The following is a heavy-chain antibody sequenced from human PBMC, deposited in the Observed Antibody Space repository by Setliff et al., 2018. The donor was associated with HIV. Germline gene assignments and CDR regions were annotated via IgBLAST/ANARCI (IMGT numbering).Heavy chain of an antibody. CDR3: ARENNRGWHWLDPFDY. D-gene: IGHD6-19*01. CDR2: ISWNSGSI. CDR1: GFTFDDYA. V-gene: IGHV3-9*03. J-gene: IGHJ4*02. Sequence: TGGSLRLSCAASGFTFDDYAMHWVRQAPGKGLEWVSGISWNSGSIGYADSVKGRFTISRDNAKNSLYLQMNSLRAEDMALYYCARENNRGWHWLDPFDYWGQGTLVTVSS.